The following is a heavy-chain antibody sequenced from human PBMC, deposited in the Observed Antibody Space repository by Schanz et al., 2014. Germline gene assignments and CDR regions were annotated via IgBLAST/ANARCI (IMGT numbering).Heavy chain of an antibody. D-gene: IGHD6-13*01. CDR2: IIPILGIA. J-gene: IGHJ4*02. CDR1: RSTFSSYT. Sequence: QVQLVQSGAEVKKPGSSVKVSCKASRSTFSSYTISWVRQARGQGLEWMGRIIPILGIANYAQKFQGRVTITRDTLASTAYMEVSSLRSEDTAVYYCARSGSSNWYFFDYWGQGTLVTVSS. V-gene: IGHV1-69*02. CDR3: ARSGSSNWYFFDY.